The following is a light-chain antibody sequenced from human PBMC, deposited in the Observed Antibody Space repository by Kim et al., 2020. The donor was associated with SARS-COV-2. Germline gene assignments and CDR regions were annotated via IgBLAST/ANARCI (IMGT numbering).Light chain of an antibody. J-gene: IGKJ4*01. V-gene: IGKV3-15*01. CDR2: GAS. Sequence: ETVMTQSPATLSVSPGERATLSCRASQSVSSNLAWYQQKPGQAPRLLIYGASIRATGIPARFSGSGSGTEFTLAISSLQSEDFAVYYCQQYNRWPLTFGGGTKLEI. CDR1: QSVSSN. CDR3: QQYNRWPLT.